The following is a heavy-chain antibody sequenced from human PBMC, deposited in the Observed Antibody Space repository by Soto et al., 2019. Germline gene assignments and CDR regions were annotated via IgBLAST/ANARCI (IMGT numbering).Heavy chain of an antibody. Sequence: GASVKVSCKASGYTFTSYGISWVRQAPGQGLEWMGWISAYNGNTNYAQKLQGRVTMTTDTSTSTAYMELRSLRSDDTAVYYCARDPSGYEENAFDIWGQGTMVTVSS. D-gene: IGHD5-12*01. CDR3: ARDPSGYEENAFDI. J-gene: IGHJ3*02. CDR1: GYTFTSYG. V-gene: IGHV1-18*01. CDR2: ISAYNGNT.